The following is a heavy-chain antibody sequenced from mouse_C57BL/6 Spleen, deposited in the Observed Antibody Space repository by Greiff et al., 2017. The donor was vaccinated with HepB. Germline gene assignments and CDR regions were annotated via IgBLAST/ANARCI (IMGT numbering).Heavy chain of an antibody. Sequence: EVKLVESGPGLVKPSQSLSLTCSVSGYSITSGYYWNWIRQFPGNKLEWMGYISYDGSNNYNPSLKNRISITRDTSKNQFFLKLNSVTTEDTATYYCARKDDYYVDYAMDYWGQGTSVTVSS. D-gene: IGHD2-3*01. CDR1: GYSITSGYY. CDR3: ARKDDYYVDYAMDY. CDR2: ISYDGSN. V-gene: IGHV3-6*01. J-gene: IGHJ4*01.